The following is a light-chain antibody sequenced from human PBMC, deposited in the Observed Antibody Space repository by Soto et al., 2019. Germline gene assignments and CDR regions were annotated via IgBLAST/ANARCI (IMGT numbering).Light chain of an antibody. CDR1: QDICSY. V-gene: IGKV1-16*01. CDR3: HQYDLYPLT. Sequence: DIQMTQSPSSLSASVGDRVTISCRASQDICSYLAWFQQKPGKAPTSLIFDASRLHGWVPSRCGGKGSGTDFTLTITTLQHEDFATYNCHQYDLYPLTCGRGTRVEI. CDR2: DAS. J-gene: IGKJ4*01.